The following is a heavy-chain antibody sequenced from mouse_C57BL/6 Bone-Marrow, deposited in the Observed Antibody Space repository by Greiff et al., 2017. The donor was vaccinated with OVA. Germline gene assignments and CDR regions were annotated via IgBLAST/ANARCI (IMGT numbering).Heavy chain of an antibody. CDR2: ISYDGSN. D-gene: IGHD2-4*01. CDR3: AREGYDYDRDAMDY. Sequence: EVQVVESGPGLVKPSQSLSLTCSVTGYSITSGYYWNWIRQFPGNKLEWMGYISYDGSNNYNPSLKNRISITRDTSKNQFFLKLNSVTTEDTATYYCAREGYDYDRDAMDYWGQGTSVTVSS. V-gene: IGHV3-6*01. CDR1: GYSITSGYY. J-gene: IGHJ4*01.